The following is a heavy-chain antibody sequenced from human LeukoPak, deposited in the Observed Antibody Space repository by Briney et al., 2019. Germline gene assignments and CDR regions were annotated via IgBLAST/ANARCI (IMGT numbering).Heavy chain of an antibody. Sequence: GASVKVSCKASGYTFTGYYMHWVRQAPGQGLEWMGWINPNSGGTNYAQKFQGRVTMTRDTSISTAYMELSRLRSDDTAVYYRARTGYSSSWSLDYWGQGTLVTVSS. V-gene: IGHV1-2*02. D-gene: IGHD6-13*01. CDR2: INPNSGGT. CDR1: GYTFTGYY. J-gene: IGHJ4*02. CDR3: ARTGYSSSWSLDY.